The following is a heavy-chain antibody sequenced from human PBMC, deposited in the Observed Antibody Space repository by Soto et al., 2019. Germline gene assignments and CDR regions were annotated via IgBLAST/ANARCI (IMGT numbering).Heavy chain of an antibody. D-gene: IGHD3-3*01. Sequence: EVQLVESGGGLVQPGGSLRLSCAASGFTFSTYDMNWVRQAPGRGLEWVSYIRDSGSPIYYADSVKGRFTISRDNAKNSLFLQMHSLRDEDTAVYYCASDWRDRCMDVWGQGTTVTVSS. CDR1: GFTFSTYD. CDR2: IRDSGSPI. CDR3: ASDWRDRCMDV. J-gene: IGHJ6*02. V-gene: IGHV3-48*02.